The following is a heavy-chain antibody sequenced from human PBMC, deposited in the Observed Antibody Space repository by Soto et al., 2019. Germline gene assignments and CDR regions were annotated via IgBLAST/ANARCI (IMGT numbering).Heavy chain of an antibody. D-gene: IGHD1-26*01. CDR1: GFTVSSNY. CDR2: IYSGGST. Sequence: GGSLRLSCAASGFTVSSNYMSWVRQAPGKGLEWVSVIYSGGSTYYADSVKGRFTISRDNSKNTLYLQMNSLRAEDTAVYYCTSLVWDNAYRLDPWGQGTLVTVSS. V-gene: IGHV3-66*01. J-gene: IGHJ5*02. CDR3: TSLVWDNAYRLDP.